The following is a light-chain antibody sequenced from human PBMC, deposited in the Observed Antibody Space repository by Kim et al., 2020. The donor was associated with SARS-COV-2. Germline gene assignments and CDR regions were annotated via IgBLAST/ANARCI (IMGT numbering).Light chain of an antibody. V-gene: IGLV3-21*04. CDR3: QVWDSSSDEVM. CDR1: NIGGKS. Sequence: SYELTQPPSVSVAPGKTARITCGGNNIGGKSVHWYQQKPGQAPVLVIYSDTDRPSGIPERFSGSNSGNTATLTINRVAGGDEADYYCQVWDSSSDEVMFGGGTQLTFL. J-gene: IGLJ3*02. CDR2: SDT.